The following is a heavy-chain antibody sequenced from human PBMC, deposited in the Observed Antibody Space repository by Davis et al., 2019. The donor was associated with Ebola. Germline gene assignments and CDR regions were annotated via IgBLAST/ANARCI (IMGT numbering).Heavy chain of an antibody. Sequence: SETLSLTCTVSGGAISSYSWTWIRQPPGKGLEWIGEINHSGSTNYNPSLKSRVTISVDTSKNQFSLKLSSVTAADTAVYYCASRAVLGSYFRPNWGQGTLVTVSS. D-gene: IGHD1-26*01. V-gene: IGHV4-34*01. J-gene: IGHJ4*02. CDR2: INHSGST. CDR3: ASRAVLGSYFRPN. CDR1: GGAISSYS.